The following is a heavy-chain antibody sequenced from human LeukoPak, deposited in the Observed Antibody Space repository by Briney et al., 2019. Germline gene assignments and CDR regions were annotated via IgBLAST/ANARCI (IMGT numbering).Heavy chain of an antibody. D-gene: IGHD2-21*01. V-gene: IGHV3-23*01. J-gene: IGHJ4*02. CDR3: AKDRSLVVVIAILFDY. CDR2: ISGSGGST. Sequence: GGSLRLSCAASGFTFSSYAMSWVRQAPGKGLEWVSAISGSGGSTYYADSVKGRFTISRDNSKNTLYLQTNSLRAEDTAVYYCAKDRSLVVVIAILFDYWGQGTLVTVSS. CDR1: GFTFSSYA.